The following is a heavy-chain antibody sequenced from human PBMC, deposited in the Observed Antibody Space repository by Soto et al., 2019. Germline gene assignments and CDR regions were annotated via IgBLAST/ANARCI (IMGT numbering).Heavy chain of an antibody. Sequence: QVQLEEPGGGLAQPGGSLRLSFAVSAFPFSSFAMHWVRQAPDKGLEWVAKILYDGSNKYYADSVKGRFIISRDNSKNTLYLQMNSLRAEDTAVYYCARDYYSDDSGRFDYWGQGTLVTVSS. J-gene: IGHJ4*02. CDR2: ILYDGSNK. D-gene: IGHD3-22*01. CDR3: ARDYYSDDSGRFDY. V-gene: IGHV3-30-3*01. CDR1: AFPFSSFA.